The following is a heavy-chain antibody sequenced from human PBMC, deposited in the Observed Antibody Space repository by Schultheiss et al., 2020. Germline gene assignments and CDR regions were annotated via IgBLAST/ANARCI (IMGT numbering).Heavy chain of an antibody. CDR2: INPNSGGT. V-gene: IGHV1-2*04. D-gene: IGHD6-19*01. CDR3: AREVTSPWLVYSGAEYFQH. CDR1: GYTFTGYY. J-gene: IGHJ1*01. Sequence: ASVKVSCKASGYTFTGYYMHWVRQAPGQGLEWMGRINPNSGGTNYAQKFQGWVTMTRDTSISTAYMELSRLRSDDTAVYYCAREVTSPWLVYSGAEYFQHWGQGTLVTVSS.